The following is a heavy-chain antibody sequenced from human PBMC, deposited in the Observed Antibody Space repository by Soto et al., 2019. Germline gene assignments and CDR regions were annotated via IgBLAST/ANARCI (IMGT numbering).Heavy chain of an antibody. CDR3: TREQSDDNYFDP. V-gene: IGHV4-61*08. CDR2: IYYSGGT. D-gene: IGHD6-19*01. J-gene: IGHJ5*02. CDR1: GAAPSSGGYF. Sequence: SETLSLTCTVSGAAPSSGGYFYTWVRQPPGKGLEWLGYIYYSGGTNYNPSLKSRVTISLDKSKSQFSLRLISVTAADTAVYYCTREQSDDNYFDPWGQGTLVTVSS.